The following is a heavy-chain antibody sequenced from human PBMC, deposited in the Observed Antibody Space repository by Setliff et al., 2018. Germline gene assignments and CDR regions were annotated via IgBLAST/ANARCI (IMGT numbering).Heavy chain of an antibody. V-gene: IGHV4-59*01. CDR3: ARVRPLGGYYSEVWRGARRGNWFDP. J-gene: IGHJ5*02. Sequence: SETLSLTCIVSGGSINSYYWNWIRQPPGKGLEWIGYIYYSGNSNYDTNYNPSLKSRVTILSDTSKNQFSLILSSVTAADTAVYYCARVRPLGGYYSEVWRGARRGNWFDPWGQGTLVTVSS. D-gene: IGHD3-22*01. CDR1: GGSINSYY. CDR2: IYYSGNSNYDT.